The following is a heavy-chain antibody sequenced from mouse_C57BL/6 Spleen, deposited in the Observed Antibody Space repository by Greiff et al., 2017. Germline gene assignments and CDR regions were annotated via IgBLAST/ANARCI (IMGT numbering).Heavy chain of an antibody. V-gene: IGHV1-80*01. D-gene: IGHD1-1*01. CDR2: IYPGDGDT. CDR3: ARETDYGSSGY. CDR1: GYAFSSYW. Sequence: LQESGAELVKPGASVKISCKASGYAFSSYWMNWVKQRPGKGLEWIGQIYPGDGDTNYNGKFKGKATLTADKSSSTAYMQLSSLTSEDSAVYFCARETDYGSSGYWGQGTTLTVSS. J-gene: IGHJ2*01.